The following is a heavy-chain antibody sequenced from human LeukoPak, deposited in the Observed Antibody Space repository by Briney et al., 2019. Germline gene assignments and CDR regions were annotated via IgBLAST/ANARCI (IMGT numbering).Heavy chain of an antibody. J-gene: IGHJ5*02. Sequence: PGGSLRLSCAASGFTFSSYAMSWVRQAPGKGLEWVSAISGSGGSTYYADSVKGRFTISRDNSKNTLYLQMNSLRAEDTAVYYCTTAAQKEVYYDCSAWGQGTLVTVSS. CDR3: TTAAQKEVYYDCSA. CDR1: GFTFSSYA. D-gene: IGHD3-22*01. V-gene: IGHV3-23*01. CDR2: ISGSGGST.